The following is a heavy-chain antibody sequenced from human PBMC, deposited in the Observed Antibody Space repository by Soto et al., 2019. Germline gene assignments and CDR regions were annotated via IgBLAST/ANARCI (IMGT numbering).Heavy chain of an antibody. CDR3: AKDLDSGSYSGNLDY. Sequence: GGSLRLSCAASGFTFSSYGMHWVRQAPGKGLEWVAVISYDGSNKYYADSVKGRFTISRDNSKNTLYLQMNSLRAEDTAVYYCAKDLDSGSYSGNLDYWGQGTLVTVSS. CDR1: GFTFSSYG. CDR2: ISYDGSNK. D-gene: IGHD1-26*01. V-gene: IGHV3-30*18. J-gene: IGHJ4*02.